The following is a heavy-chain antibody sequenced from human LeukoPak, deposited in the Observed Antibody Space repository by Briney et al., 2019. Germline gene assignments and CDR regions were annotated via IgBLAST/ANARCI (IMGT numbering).Heavy chain of an antibody. CDR3: ARRTTVTTGGAFDI. Sequence: GGSLRLSCEASGFTFSSYSMNWVRQAPGKGLEWVSSSTSSGSHVYYADSVKGRFTISRDNAKKSLYLQMNSLRPDDTAVYYCARRTTVTTGGAFDIWGQGTMVTVSS. V-gene: IGHV3-21*01. D-gene: IGHD4-17*01. J-gene: IGHJ3*02. CDR1: GFTFSSYS. CDR2: STSSGSHV.